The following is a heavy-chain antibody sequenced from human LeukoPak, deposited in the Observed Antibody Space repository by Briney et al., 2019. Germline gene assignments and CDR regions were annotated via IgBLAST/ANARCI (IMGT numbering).Heavy chain of an antibody. V-gene: IGHV3-11*05. Sequence: GRSLTLSCAASGFTFSDYYMGWIRQAPGKGLEWVSYISSSNSYTNYADSGKGRFYADSVKGRFTISRDNAKNSLYLQMNSLRAEDTAVYYCAKDRHYYGSGSFYTYFDYWGQGTLVTVSS. CDR3: AKDRHYYGSGSFYTYFDY. J-gene: IGHJ4*02. CDR1: GFTFSDYY. D-gene: IGHD3-10*01. CDR2: ISSSNSYT.